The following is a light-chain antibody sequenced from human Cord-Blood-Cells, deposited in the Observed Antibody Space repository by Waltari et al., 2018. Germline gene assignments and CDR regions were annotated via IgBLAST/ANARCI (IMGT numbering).Light chain of an antibody. J-gene: IGKJ3*01. CDR1: QSVLYSSNNKNY. Sequence: DIVMTQSPDSLAVSLGERAPINCKSSQSVLYSSNNKNYLAWYQQKPGQPPKLLIYWASTRESGVPDRFSGSGSGTDFTLTISSLQAEDVAVYYCQQYYSTPCTFGPGTKVDIK. CDR3: QQYYSTPCT. V-gene: IGKV4-1*01. CDR2: WAS.